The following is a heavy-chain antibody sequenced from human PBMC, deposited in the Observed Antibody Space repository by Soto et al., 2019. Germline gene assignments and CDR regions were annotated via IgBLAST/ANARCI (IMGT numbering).Heavy chain of an antibody. CDR1: VGSLSGYY. CDR2: IYATGSS. D-gene: IGHD1-1*01. CDR3: VRDRTKNLRDWFQP. V-gene: IGHV4-4*07. Sequence: PSETLSLTCNFSVGSLSGYYWSWIRQPPGKGLEWIGRIYATGSSDYNPSLKSRITISVDMSKKQFSLTLRSVTAADTAMYYCVRDRTKNLRDWFQPLGQGIVVNVSS. J-gene: IGHJ5*02.